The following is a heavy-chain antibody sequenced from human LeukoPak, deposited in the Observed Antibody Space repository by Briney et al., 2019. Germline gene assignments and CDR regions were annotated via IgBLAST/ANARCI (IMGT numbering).Heavy chain of an antibody. CDR1: GFTFSDYY. Sequence: GGSLRLSCAAPGFTFSDYYMTWVRQAPGKGLEWVSYISSSSNTVYYADSVKGRLTVSRDNANNSLYVQMTNLRAEDTAVYYCARRAMGATSFDYWGQGTLVTVSS. V-gene: IGHV3-11*04. CDR2: ISSSSNTV. D-gene: IGHD1-26*01. J-gene: IGHJ4*02. CDR3: ARRAMGATSFDY.